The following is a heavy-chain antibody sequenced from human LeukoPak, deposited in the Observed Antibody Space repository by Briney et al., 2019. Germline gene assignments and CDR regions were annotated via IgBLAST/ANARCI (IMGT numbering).Heavy chain of an antibody. D-gene: IGHD2-2*01. CDR1: GGSISSYY. CDR2: IYYSGST. J-gene: IGHJ3*02. CDR3: ARVLVVPTEWGPYDAFDI. V-gene: IGHV4-59*01. Sequence: TSETLSLTCTVSGGSISSYYWSWIRQPPGKGLEWIGYIYYSGSTNYNPSLKSRVTISVDTSKNQFSLKLSSVTAADTAVYYCARVLVVPTEWGPYDAFDIWGQGTMVTVSS.